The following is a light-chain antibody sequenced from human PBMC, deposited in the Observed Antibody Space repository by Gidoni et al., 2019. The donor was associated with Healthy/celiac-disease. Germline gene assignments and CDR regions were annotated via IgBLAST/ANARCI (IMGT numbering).Light chain of an antibody. CDR3: QHQGT. V-gene: IGKV1-39*01. CDR2: AAS. Sequence: DIQMTQSPSTLSASVGARVTITCPASQSISSYLNWYQQKPGKAPKLLIYAASSLQSGVPSRFSGSGSGTDFTLTISSLQPEDFATYYCQHQGTFGGGTKVEIK. CDR1: QSISSY. J-gene: IGKJ4*01.